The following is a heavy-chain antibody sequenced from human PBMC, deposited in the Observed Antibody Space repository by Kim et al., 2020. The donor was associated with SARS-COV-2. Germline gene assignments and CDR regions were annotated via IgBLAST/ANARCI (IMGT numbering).Heavy chain of an antibody. V-gene: IGHV3-7*01. D-gene: IGHD6-25*01. Sequence: KFKGDSVEGRFTVSRDKSKNLVYLQMNGLRAEYTAVYYCARDAGFRSIDHWGQGTLVTVSS. CDR2: K. CDR3: ARDAGFRSIDH. J-gene: IGHJ4*02.